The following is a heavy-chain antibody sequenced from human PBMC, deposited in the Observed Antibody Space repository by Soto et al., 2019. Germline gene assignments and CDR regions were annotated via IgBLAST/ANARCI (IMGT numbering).Heavy chain of an antibody. CDR2: MNPNNGNT. CDR1: GYTFATYD. J-gene: IGHJ4*02. Sequence: QVQLVQSGAEVKKPGASVKVSCKASGYTFATYDINWVRQAAGQGLEWMGWMNPNNGNTGYAQKFQGRVTMTRDTSINTAYMERSSRGSEDTAVYYCARVGQWLVTWGQGTLVTVSS. D-gene: IGHD6-19*01. V-gene: IGHV1-8*01. CDR3: ARVGQWLVT.